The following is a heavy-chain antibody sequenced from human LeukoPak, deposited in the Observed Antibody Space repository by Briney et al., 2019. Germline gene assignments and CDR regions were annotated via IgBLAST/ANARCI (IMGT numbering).Heavy chain of an antibody. D-gene: IGHD2/OR15-2a*01. CDR1: GFTFSNYG. CDR2: IGYDGSNK. J-gene: IGHJ4*02. V-gene: IGHV3-33*01. CDR3: AREGPRGNSQFDY. Sequence: PGGSLRLSCAASGFTFSNYGMHWVRQAPGKGLEWEALIGYDGSNKYYTDSVKGRLTISRDNSKDTLFLQMNSLRAEDTAVYYCAREGPRGNSQFDYWGQGTLVTVSS.